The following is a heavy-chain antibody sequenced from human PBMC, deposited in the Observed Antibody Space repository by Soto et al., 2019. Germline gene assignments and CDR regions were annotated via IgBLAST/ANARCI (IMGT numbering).Heavy chain of an antibody. CDR3: TGPYPYYFDS. Sequence: QVQLQQWGAGLLKPSETLSLTCTVYGGSFSTYYWSWIRQPPGKGLEWIGEINHSGNTNYNPSLMGRVTMSFDTSKNQFSLKLSSVTAADTAVYYCTGPYPYYFDSWGHGTLVTVSS. V-gene: IGHV4-34*01. CDR2: INHSGNT. J-gene: IGHJ4*01. CDR1: GGSFSTYY.